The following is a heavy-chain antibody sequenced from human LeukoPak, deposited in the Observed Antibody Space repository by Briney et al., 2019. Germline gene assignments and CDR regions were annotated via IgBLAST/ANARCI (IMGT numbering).Heavy chain of an antibody. V-gene: IGHV1-2*02. CDR3: ARYFHDSTGRYDY. CDR2: INPKNAGT. CDR1: GYTFTGHY. J-gene: IGHJ4*02. Sequence: GASVKVSCKASGYTFTGHYIHWVRQAPGQGLEWMGWINPKNAGTNFAQRFQGRVTMTRDTSISTVYMELSRLRSEDTAVYYCARYFHDSTGRYDYWGRGTLVTVSS. D-gene: IGHD2-8*02.